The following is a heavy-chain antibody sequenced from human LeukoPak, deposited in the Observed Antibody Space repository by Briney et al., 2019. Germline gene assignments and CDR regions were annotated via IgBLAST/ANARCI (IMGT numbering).Heavy chain of an antibody. CDR2: INAGNGNT. V-gene: IGHV1-3*01. D-gene: IGHD3-10*01. Sequence: ASVTVSCKASGYTFTSYAMHWVRQAPGQRLEWMGWINAGNGNTKYSQKFQGRVTITRDTSASTAYMELSSLRSEDTAVYYCARVYTDSGTNAPPDNWFDPWGQGTLVTVSS. CDR3: ARVYTDSGTNAPPDNWFDP. J-gene: IGHJ5*02. CDR1: GYTFTSYA.